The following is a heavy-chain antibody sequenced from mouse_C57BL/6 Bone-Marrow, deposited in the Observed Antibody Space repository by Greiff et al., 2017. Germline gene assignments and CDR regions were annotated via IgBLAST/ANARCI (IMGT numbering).Heavy chain of an antibody. D-gene: IGHD1-1*01. CDR1: GFNIKDYY. CDR2: IDPEDGET. Sequence: EVQLQQSGAELVKPGASVKLSCKASGFNIKDYYIHWVKQRTEQGLEWIVRIDPEDGETKYAPKFQNKATITADTSSNTAYLPLSSLTSEDTAVYYCTRSLIYCGTNYWGQGTTLTVSS. V-gene: IGHV14-2*01. J-gene: IGHJ2*01. CDR3: TRSLIYCGTNY.